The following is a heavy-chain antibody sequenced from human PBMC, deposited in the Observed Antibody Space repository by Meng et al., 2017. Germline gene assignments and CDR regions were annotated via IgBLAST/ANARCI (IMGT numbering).Heavy chain of an antibody. CDR2: INPNSGGT. J-gene: IGHJ5*02. Sequence: PLVQSGAGVKKPGASVKGSCKASGYTFTGYYMHWVRQAPGQGLEWMGRINPNSGGTNYAQKFQGRVTMTRDTSISTAYMELSRLRSDDTAVYYCARDPIAAAAPIADWFDPWGQGTLVTVSS. CDR3: ARDPIAAAAPIADWFDP. D-gene: IGHD6-13*01. CDR1: GYTFTGYY. V-gene: IGHV1-2*06.